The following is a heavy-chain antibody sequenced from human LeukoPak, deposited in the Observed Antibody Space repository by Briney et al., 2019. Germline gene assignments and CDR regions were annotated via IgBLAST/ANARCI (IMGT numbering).Heavy chain of an antibody. D-gene: IGHD3-10*01. Sequence: SETLSLTCTVSGGSISSYYWSWIRQPPRKGLEWIGYISYSGSTNYNPSLKSRVTISVDTSRNQFSLKLSSVTAADTAVYYRARGRLGGSGSYYNVLDYWGQGTLVTVSS. V-gene: IGHV4-59*01. CDR1: GGSISSYY. J-gene: IGHJ4*02. CDR3: ARGRLGGSGSYYNVLDY. CDR2: ISYSGST.